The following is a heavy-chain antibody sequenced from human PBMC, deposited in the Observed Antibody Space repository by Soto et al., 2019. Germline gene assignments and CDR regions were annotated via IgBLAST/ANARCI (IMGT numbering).Heavy chain of an antibody. D-gene: IGHD1-26*01. Sequence: QVQLVQSGAEVKKPGSSVKVSCKASGGTFSNYAITWVRQAPGQGLEWLGRIIPIFGSANFAQKFQGRGTRTADESTTTAYMELSSLRSDDTAVYYCAKDGGKDVYFGNWFDPWGQGTLVTVSS. J-gene: IGHJ5*02. CDR3: AKDGGKDVYFGNWFDP. V-gene: IGHV1-69*15. CDR2: IIPIFGSA. CDR1: GGTFSNYA.